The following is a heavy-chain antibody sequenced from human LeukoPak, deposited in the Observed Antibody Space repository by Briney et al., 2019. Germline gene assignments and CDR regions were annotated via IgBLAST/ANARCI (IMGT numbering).Heavy chain of an antibody. V-gene: IGHV4-4*07. D-gene: IGHD3-22*01. CDR1: GDSISSFH. J-gene: IGHJ4*02. Sequence: SETLSLTCTVSGDSISSFHWSWIRQPAGKGLEWIGRIYTSGSTNYNPSLKSRVTMSVDTSKNQFSLKLSSVTAADTAVYYCASEAYYYDSSGYYKYWGQGTLVTASS. CDR3: ASEAYYYDSSGYYKY. CDR2: IYTSGST.